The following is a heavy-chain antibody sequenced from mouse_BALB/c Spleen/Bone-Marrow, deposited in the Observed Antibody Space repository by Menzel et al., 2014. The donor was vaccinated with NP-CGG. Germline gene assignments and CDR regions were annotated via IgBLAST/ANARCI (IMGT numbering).Heavy chain of an antibody. Sequence: EVKVEESGAELVKPGASVKLSCTASGFNIKDTYMHWVKQRPEQGLEWIGRIDPANGNTKYDPKFQGKATITADTSSNTAYLQLSSLTSEDTAVYYCARRFTTVAMDYWGQGTSVTVSS. D-gene: IGHD1-1*01. CDR2: IDPANGNT. CDR1: GFNIKDTY. CDR3: ARRFTTVAMDY. V-gene: IGHV14-3*02. J-gene: IGHJ4*01.